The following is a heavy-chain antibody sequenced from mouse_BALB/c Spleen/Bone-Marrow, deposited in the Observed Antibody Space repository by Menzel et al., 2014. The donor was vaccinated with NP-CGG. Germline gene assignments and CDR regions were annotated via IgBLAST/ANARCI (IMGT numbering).Heavy chain of an antibody. V-gene: IGHV5-6-5*01. D-gene: IGHD2-4*01. Sequence: STYYPDSVKGRFTISRDNARNILYLQMSSLRSEDTAMYYCARGGGYDYGLWFAYWGQGTLVTVSA. J-gene: IGHJ3*01. CDR3: ARGGGYDYGLWFAY. CDR2: ST.